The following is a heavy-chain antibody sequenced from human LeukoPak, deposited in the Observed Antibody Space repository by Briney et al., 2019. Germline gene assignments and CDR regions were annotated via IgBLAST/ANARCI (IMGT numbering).Heavy chain of an antibody. V-gene: IGHV1-69*13. J-gene: IGHJ5*02. Sequence: ASVKVSCKASGGTFSSYAISWVRQAPGQGLEWMGGIIPIFGTANYAQKFQGRVTITADESTSTAYMELSSLRSEDTAVYYCARGLSGYEGSTGFDPWGQGTLVTVSS. CDR3: ARGLSGYEGSTGFDP. D-gene: IGHD5-12*01. CDR2: IIPIFGTA. CDR1: GGTFSSYA.